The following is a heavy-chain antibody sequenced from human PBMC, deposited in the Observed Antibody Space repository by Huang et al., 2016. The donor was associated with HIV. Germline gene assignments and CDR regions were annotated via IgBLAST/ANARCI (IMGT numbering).Heavy chain of an antibody. CDR1: GGSIRNYY. J-gene: IGHJ4*02. CDR2: MYTSGTT. V-gene: IGHV4-4*07. CDR3: AREGNDVGGGFDH. D-gene: IGHD3-10*02. Sequence: QVQLQESGPGLVKPAETLSLTCSVSGGSIRNYYWSWIRQPAGKGLEWIGRMYTSGTTNYNPGLRSRGTMSLDTYKNQFSLRLTSVTAADTAVYYCAREGNDVGGGFDHWGQGTLVTVSS.